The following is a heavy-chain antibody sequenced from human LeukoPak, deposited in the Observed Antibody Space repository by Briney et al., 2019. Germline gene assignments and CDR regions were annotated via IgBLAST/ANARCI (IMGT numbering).Heavy chain of an antibody. CDR2: IYTSGST. D-gene: IGHD5-24*01. J-gene: IGHJ4*02. Sequence: SETLSLTCTVSGGSISGGSYYWSWIRRPAGKGLEWIGRIYTSGSTNYNPSLKSRVTISVDTSKNQFSLKLSSVTAADTAVYYCARSDGYNLNFDYWGQGTLVTVSS. CDR1: GGSISGGSYY. V-gene: IGHV4-61*02. CDR3: ARSDGYNLNFDY.